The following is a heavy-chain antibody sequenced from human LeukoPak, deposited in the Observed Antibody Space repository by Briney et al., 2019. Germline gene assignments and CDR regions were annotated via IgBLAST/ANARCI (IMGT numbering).Heavy chain of an antibody. V-gene: IGHV4-34*01. Sequence: SETLSLTCTVSGGSISSYYWSWIRQPPGKGLEWIGEINHSGSTNYNPSLKSRVTISVDTSKNQFSLKLSSVTAADTAVYYCARGTGATIRVGYFDYWGQGTLVTVSS. CDR1: GGSISSYY. D-gene: IGHD5-24*01. CDR2: INHSGST. CDR3: ARGTGATIRVGYFDY. J-gene: IGHJ4*02.